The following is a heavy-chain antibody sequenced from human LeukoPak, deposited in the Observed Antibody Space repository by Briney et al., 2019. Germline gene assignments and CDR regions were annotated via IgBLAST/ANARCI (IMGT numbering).Heavy chain of an antibody. V-gene: IGHV1-69*13. CDR3: ARTSSAVASYTPFDF. D-gene: IGHD6-19*01. CDR2: IIPMFGPA. J-gene: IGHJ4*02. CDR1: GGTFSSYA. Sequence: ASVKVSCKASGGTFSSYAISWVRQAPGQGLEWMGGIIPMFGPANYAQKFQGRVTIIADESTSTVYMELCSLRSEDTAVYYCARTSSAVASYTPFDFWGQGTLVTVSS.